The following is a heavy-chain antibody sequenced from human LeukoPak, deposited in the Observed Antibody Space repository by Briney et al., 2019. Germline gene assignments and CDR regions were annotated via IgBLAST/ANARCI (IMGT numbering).Heavy chain of an antibody. CDR1: GFTFSDYA. CDR2: IGGSGGST. D-gene: IGHD4-17*01. J-gene: IGHJ4*02. CDR3: AKSVESAVTTNPYFDF. V-gene: IGHV3-23*01. Sequence: GGSLSLSCAASGFTFSDYAMSWVRKALGKGLNWAQFIGGSGGSTYNADSVKGRFTISRDNSKNILYLQMNSLRAEDTAVYYCAKSVESAVTTNPYFDFWGQGALVTVSS.